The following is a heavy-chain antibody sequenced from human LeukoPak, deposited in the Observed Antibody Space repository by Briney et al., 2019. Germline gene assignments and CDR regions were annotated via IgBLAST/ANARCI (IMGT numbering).Heavy chain of an antibody. CDR1: GGSISSSSYY. CDR3: ARDALEFGYSYGFLRKRATRYFDL. CDR2: IYYSGST. D-gene: IGHD5-18*01. Sequence: SSETLSLTCTVSGGSISSSSYYWGWIRQPPGKGLEWIGSIYYSGSTYYNPSLKSRVTISVDTSKNQFPLKLSSVTAADTAVYYCARDALEFGYSYGFLRKRATRYFDLWGRGTLVTVSS. J-gene: IGHJ2*01. V-gene: IGHV4-39*06.